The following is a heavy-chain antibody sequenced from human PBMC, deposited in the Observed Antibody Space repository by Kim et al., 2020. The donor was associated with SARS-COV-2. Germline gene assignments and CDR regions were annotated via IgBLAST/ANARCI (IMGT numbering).Heavy chain of an antibody. CDR2: ISSSGSTI. Sequence: GGSLRLSCAASGFTFSSYEMNWVRQAPGKGLEWVSYISSSGSTIYYADSVKGRFTISRDNAKNSLYLQMNSLRAEDTAVYYCARGSSSPPLIYYYYYGMDVWGQGTTVTVSS. CDR1: GFTFSSYE. D-gene: IGHD6-6*01. J-gene: IGHJ6*02. V-gene: IGHV3-48*03. CDR3: ARGSSSPPLIYYYYYGMDV.